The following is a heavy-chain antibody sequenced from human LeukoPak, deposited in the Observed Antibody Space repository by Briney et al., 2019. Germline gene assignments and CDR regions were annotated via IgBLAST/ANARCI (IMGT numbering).Heavy chain of an antibody. CDR3: AKDSYSSGWFGSYYHGMDV. Sequence: GGSLRLSCAASGFTFDDYAMHWVRQAPGKGLEWVSGISWNSGSIGYADSVKGRFTISRDNAKNSLYLQMNSLRAEDTALYYCAKDSYSSGWFGSYYHGMDVWGQGTTVTVSS. CDR2: ISWNSGSI. V-gene: IGHV3-9*01. D-gene: IGHD6-19*01. J-gene: IGHJ6*02. CDR1: GFTFDDYA.